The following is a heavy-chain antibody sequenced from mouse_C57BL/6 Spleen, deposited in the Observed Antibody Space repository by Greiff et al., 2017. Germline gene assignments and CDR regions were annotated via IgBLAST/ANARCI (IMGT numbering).Heavy chain of an antibody. Sequence: VQLQQPGTELVKPGASVKLSCKASGYTFTSYWMHWVKQRPGQGLEWIGNINPSDGGTNYNEKFKSKVTLTVDKSSSTAYMQLSSLTSEDSAVYYCAREGHLTTVEDWGQGTTLTVSS. CDR1: GYTFTSYW. CDR3: AREGHLTTVED. J-gene: IGHJ2*01. V-gene: IGHV1-53*01. CDR2: INPSDGGT. D-gene: IGHD1-1*01.